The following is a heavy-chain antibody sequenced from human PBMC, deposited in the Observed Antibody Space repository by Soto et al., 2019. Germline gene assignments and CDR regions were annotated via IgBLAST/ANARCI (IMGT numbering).Heavy chain of an antibody. CDR3: ARHSLELSKGPLCYYPLDV. J-gene: IGHJ6*02. CDR1: GYSFSNYW. Sequence: GESLKISCKVSGYSFSNYWIGWVRQMPGKGLEGMGIIYPGDSDTRYSPAFQGQVTISADKSISTAYLRWSSLKASDTAIYSCARHSLELSKGPLCYYPLDVWGQGTTVTVSS. V-gene: IGHV5-51*01. CDR2: IYPGDSDT. D-gene: IGHD1-7*01.